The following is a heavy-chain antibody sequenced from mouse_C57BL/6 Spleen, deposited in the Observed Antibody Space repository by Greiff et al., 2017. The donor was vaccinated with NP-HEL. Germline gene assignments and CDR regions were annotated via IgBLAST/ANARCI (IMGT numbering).Heavy chain of an antibody. D-gene: IGHD1-1*01. Sequence: EVKLQESGPELVKPGASVKMSCKASGYTFTDYNMHWVKQSHGKSLEWIGYINPNNGGTSYNQKFKGKATLTVNKSSSTAYMELRSLTSEDSAVYYCARNYYSWFAYWGQGTLVTVSA. J-gene: IGHJ3*01. CDR2: INPNNGGT. CDR1: GYTFTDYN. V-gene: IGHV1-22*01. CDR3: ARNYYSWFAY.